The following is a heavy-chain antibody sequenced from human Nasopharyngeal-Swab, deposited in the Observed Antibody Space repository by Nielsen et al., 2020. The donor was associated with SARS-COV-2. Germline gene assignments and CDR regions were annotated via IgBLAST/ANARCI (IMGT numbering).Heavy chain of an antibody. Sequence: SETLSLTCTVSGGSISSGNYYWSWIRQPAGKGLEWIGRIYTRGSTNYNPSLKSRVTISVDTSKNQFSLKLSSVTAADTAVYYCARGNYYDSSGYSYYFDYWGQGTLVTVSS. CDR2: IYTRGST. CDR3: ARGNYYDSSGYSYYFDY. V-gene: IGHV4-61*02. CDR1: GGSISSGNYY. D-gene: IGHD3-22*01. J-gene: IGHJ4*02.